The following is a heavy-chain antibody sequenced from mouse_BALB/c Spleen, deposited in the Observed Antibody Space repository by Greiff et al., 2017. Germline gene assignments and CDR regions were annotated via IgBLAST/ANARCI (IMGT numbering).Heavy chain of an antibody. J-gene: IGHJ2*01. CDR3: NYYRYDGNYFDY. V-gene: IGHV14-4*02. CDR1: GFNIKDYY. D-gene: IGHD2-14*01. Sequence: EVQLQQSGAELVRSGASVKLSCTASGFNIKDYYMHWVKQRPEQGLEWIGWIDPENGDTEYAPKFQGKATMTADTSSNTAYLQLSSLTSEDTAVYYCNYYRYDGNYFDYWGQGTTLTVSS. CDR2: IDPENGDT.